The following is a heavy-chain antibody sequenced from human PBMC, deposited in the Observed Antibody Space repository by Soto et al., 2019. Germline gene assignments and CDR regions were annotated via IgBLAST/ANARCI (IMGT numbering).Heavy chain of an antibody. V-gene: IGHV5-51*01. CDR3: ARSPRPVAEYYFDY. J-gene: IGHJ4*02. CDR2: IYPGDSDT. D-gene: IGHD6-19*01. Sequence: XXSLKISCKGSGYSFTSYWIGWVPQMPGKGLEWMGIIYPGDSDTRYSPSFQGQVTISADKSISTAHLQWSSLKASDTAMYYCARSPRPVAEYYFDYWGQGTLVTV. CDR1: GYSFTSYW.